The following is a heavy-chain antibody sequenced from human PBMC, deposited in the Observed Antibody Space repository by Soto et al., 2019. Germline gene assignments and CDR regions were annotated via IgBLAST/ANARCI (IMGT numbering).Heavy chain of an antibody. CDR1: GDSISGSQW. J-gene: IGHJ4*02. V-gene: IGHV4-4*02. Sequence: QVQLQESGPGLVKPSETLSLTCAVSGDSISGSQWWSWVRLPPGKGLEWIGEISHTGTTNYKPSRKIRITMSVDEPKNQSALNLTSVTAADAAVYYYARVISTRAEYFDYWGQGTVVTGS. CDR3: ARVISTRAEYFDY. D-gene: IGHD2-15*01. CDR2: ISHTGTT.